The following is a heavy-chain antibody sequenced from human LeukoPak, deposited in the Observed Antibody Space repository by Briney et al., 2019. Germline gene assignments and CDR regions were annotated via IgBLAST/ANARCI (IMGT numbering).Heavy chain of an antibody. CDR3: ATAGNYRFDN. V-gene: IGHV3-74*01. CDR2: IDSNGNTI. D-gene: IGHD1-7*01. Sequence: PGGSLRLSCAGSGFTFSNTWMHWVRQAPGEGLVWVSRIDSNGNTINYADSVKGRFTISRDNARNTLYLQMNCLRVEDTALYFCATAGNYRFDNWGQGTLVTVSS. CDR1: GFTFSNTW. J-gene: IGHJ4*02.